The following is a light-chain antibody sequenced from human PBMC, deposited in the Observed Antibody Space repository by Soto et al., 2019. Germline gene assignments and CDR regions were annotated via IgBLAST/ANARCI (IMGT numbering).Light chain of an antibody. CDR1: QSISDS. Sequence: DIQMTQSPSTLSASVGDRVTITCRASQSISDSLAWYQQKPGKAPDLLISDVSSLERGVPSRFSGSGSGTEFTLAISSLQPEDSATYYCLQDINYPWTFGQGTKVDIK. CDR3: LQDINYPWT. V-gene: IGKV1-5*01. J-gene: IGKJ1*01. CDR2: DVS.